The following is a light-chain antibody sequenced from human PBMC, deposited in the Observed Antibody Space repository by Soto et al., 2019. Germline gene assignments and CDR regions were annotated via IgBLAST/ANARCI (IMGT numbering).Light chain of an antibody. J-gene: IGKJ1*01. Sequence: EIVMTQSPGTLSVSPGERATLSCRASQNIRSNLAWYQQKPGQAPRLLIYETSIRAPGIPARFSGSGSGTEFTLTISSLQSEDFAVYHCQQYSTYTPRTFGQGTKVEIK. CDR2: ETS. CDR1: QNIRSN. CDR3: QQYSTYTPRT. V-gene: IGKV3-15*01.